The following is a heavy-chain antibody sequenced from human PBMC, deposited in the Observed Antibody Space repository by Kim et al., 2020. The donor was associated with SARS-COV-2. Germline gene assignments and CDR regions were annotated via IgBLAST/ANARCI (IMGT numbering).Heavy chain of an antibody. CDR3: ARQGDGAGSYYLSPYY. J-gene: IGHJ6*01. V-gene: IGHV4-39*01. CDR1: GGSISSSSYY. D-gene: IGHD3-10*01. CDR2: VYHTGNA. Sequence: SETLSLTCTVSGGSISSSSYYWGWIRQPPGKGLEWIGSVYHTGNAYYNPSLKSRVTISVDTSKNQFSLKLTSVTAADTAVYYCARQGDGAGSYYLSPYY.